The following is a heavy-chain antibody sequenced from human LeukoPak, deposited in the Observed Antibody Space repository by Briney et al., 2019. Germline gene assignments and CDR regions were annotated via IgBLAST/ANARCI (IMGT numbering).Heavy chain of an antibody. D-gene: IGHD3-10*01. CDR3: ARVYYYGSGSNYYYQMDV. J-gene: IGHJ6*03. V-gene: IGHV4-4*02. CDR1: GGSISSSNW. Sequence: SETLSLTCAVSGGSISSSNWWSWVRQPPGKGLEWIGEIYHSGSTNYNPSLKSRVTISVDKSKNQFSLKLSSVTAADTAIYYCARVYYYGSGSNYYYQMDVWGKGTTVTVSS. CDR2: IYHSGST.